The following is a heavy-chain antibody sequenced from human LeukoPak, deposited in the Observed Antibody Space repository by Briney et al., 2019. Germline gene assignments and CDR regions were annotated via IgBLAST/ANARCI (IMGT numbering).Heavy chain of an antibody. J-gene: IGHJ4*02. CDR3: ARSRAYCGGDCYSIEY. CDR2: IYYSGST. CDR1: GGSISSYY. V-gene: IGHV4-59*01. D-gene: IGHD2-21*02. Sequence: SETLSLTCIVSGGSISSYYWSWIRQPPGKGLEWIGYIYYSGSTNYNPSLKGRVTISVDTSKNQFSLKLSSVTAADTAIYYCARSRAYCGGDCYSIEYWGQGTLVTVSS.